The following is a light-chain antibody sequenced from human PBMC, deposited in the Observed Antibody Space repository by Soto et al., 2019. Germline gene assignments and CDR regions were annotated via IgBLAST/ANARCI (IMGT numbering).Light chain of an antibody. Sequence: QSVLTQPASVSGSPGQSITISCTGTSSDVGSYSLVSWYQQHPGKAPKLMIYEVSKRPSGVSNRFSGSKSGNTASLTISGLQAEDEADYYCCSYAGGSTWVFGGGTKLTVL. J-gene: IGLJ3*02. V-gene: IGLV2-23*02. CDR1: SSDVGSYSL. CDR3: CSYAGGSTWV. CDR2: EVS.